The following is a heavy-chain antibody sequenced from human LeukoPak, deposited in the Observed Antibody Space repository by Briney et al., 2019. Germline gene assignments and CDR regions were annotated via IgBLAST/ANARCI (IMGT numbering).Heavy chain of an antibody. Sequence: GGSLKLSCAASGFTFSNYAINWVRQAPGQGLEWVSSASASGADTYYAHSVRGRFTISTDNSKSTSYLQLDSLRSEDTAVYYCTQDQYCAEGSSSGWGQGTLVTVS. J-gene: IGHJ4*02. CDR2: ASASGADT. D-gene: IGHD2-8*02. CDR1: GFTFSNYA. V-gene: IGHV3-23*01. CDR3: TQDQYCAEGSSSG.